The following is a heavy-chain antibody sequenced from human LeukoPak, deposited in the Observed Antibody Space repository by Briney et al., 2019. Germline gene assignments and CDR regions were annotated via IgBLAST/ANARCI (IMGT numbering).Heavy chain of an antibody. Sequence: GGSLRLSCAASGFTFSSYAMHWVRQAPGKGLEWVSAISGSGGSTYYADSVKGRFTISRDNSKNTLYLQMNSLRAEDTAVYYCARDRLVVVVVDAFDIWGQGTMVTVSS. CDR1: GFTFSSYA. J-gene: IGHJ3*02. CDR2: ISGSGGST. V-gene: IGHV3-23*01. CDR3: ARDRLVVVVVDAFDI. D-gene: IGHD2-15*01.